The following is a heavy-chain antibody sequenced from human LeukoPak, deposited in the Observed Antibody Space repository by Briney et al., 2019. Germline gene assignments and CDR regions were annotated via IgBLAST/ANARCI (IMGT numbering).Heavy chain of an antibody. D-gene: IGHD4-11*01. J-gene: IGHJ4*02. CDR2: IDPDGGTI. V-gene: IGHV3-74*01. Sequence: GGSLRLSCAASGFTFSRSWMQWIRQGQGKGPVWVSQIDPDGGTIIYGDSVKGRFTISRDNAKNTLYLQMNSLRAEDTAVYYCARGTDYSNFRNWGQGTLVTVSS. CDR3: ARGTDYSNFRN. CDR1: GFTFSRSW.